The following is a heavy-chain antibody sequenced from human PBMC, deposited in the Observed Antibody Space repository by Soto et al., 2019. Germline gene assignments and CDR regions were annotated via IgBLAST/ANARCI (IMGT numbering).Heavy chain of an antibody. CDR2: ISAYNGNT. CDR1: GYTFTNYA. Sequence: QVQLVQSGAEVKKPGASVKVSCKASGYTFTNYAISWVRQAPGQGREWMGWISAYNGNTNYAQKLQGRVTMTTDTSTRTAYMELRSLSSDDTAVYYCPRDSPPVDYWGQGTLVTVSS. V-gene: IGHV1-18*01. CDR3: PRDSPPVDY. J-gene: IGHJ4*02.